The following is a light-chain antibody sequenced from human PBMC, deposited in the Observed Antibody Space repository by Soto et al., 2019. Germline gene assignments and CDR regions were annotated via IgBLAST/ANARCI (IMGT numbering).Light chain of an antibody. Sequence: EIVLTQYPGTLSLSPGERATLSCRASQSVTASYLAWYHQKPGQAPRLLIYGASSRATGIPDRFSGSGSGTDFTLIINRVEPEDFAVYYCQQYGSSPLTFGGGTKVEIK. J-gene: IGKJ4*01. CDR3: QQYGSSPLT. CDR1: QSVTASY. CDR2: GAS. V-gene: IGKV3-20*01.